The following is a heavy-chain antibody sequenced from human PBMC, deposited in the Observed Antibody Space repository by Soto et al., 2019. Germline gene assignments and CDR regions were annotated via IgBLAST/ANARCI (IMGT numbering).Heavy chain of an antibody. CDR1: GGSFSGFF. J-gene: IGHJ4*02. CDR2: VNHGGST. D-gene: IGHD2-15*01. Sequence: SETLSLTCAVSGGSFSGFFWGWIRQPPGKGLEWIGEVNHGGSTNYNPSLKSRVTISSDTSKSHFSLTLRSVTAADTAVYYCARAAVAAGGPFDKWGQGXLVTVSS. V-gene: IGHV4-34*01. CDR3: ARAAVAAGGPFDK.